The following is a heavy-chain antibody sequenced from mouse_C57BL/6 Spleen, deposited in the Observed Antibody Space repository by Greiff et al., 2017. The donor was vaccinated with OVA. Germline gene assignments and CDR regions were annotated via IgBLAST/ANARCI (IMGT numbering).Heavy chain of an antibody. CDR2: IYPGNGDT. D-gene: IGHD1-1*01. CDR1: GYTFTSYN. J-gene: IGHJ4*01. CDR3: ARCLYGLGAMDY. V-gene: IGHV1-12*01. Sequence: LQQSGAELVRPGASVKMSCKASGYTFTSYNMHWVEQTPRQGLEWIGAIYPGNGDTSYNQKFKGKATLTVDKSSSTAYMQLSSLTSEDSAVYFCARCLYGLGAMDYWGQGTSVTVAS.